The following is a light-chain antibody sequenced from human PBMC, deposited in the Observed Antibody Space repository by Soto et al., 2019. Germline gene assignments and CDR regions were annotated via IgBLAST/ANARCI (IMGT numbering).Light chain of an antibody. J-gene: IGLJ1*01. Sequence: QSALAQPPSASGSPGQSVTISCTGTSSDVGGYNYVSWYQQHPGKAPKLMIYEVNKRPSGVPDRFSGSKSGNTASLTVSGLQAEDEADYFCNSYADGHVFLFGTGTKLTVL. CDR2: EVN. V-gene: IGLV2-8*01. CDR1: SSDVGGYNY. CDR3: NSYADGHVFL.